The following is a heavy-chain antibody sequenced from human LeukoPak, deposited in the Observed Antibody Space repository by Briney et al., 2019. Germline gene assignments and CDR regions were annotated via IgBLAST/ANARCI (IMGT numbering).Heavy chain of an antibody. Sequence: PGGSLRLSCAASGFTFSSYWMSWVRQAPGKGLEWVANIKQDGSEKYYVDSVRGGFTISRDNAKNPLYLQMNSLRAEDTAVYYCAKRGAGYGFIKPPDYWGQGTLVTVSS. J-gene: IGHJ4*02. D-gene: IGHD5-18*01. CDR2: IKQDGSEK. V-gene: IGHV3-7*01. CDR1: GFTFSSYW. CDR3: AKRGAGYGFIKPPDY.